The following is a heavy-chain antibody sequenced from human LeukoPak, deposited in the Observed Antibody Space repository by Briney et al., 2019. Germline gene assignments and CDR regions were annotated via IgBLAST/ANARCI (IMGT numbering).Heavy chain of an antibody. CDR3: AREIGGILVFDY. D-gene: IGHD5-18*01. J-gene: IGHJ4*02. V-gene: IGHV1-2*02. Sequence: ASVKVSCKASGYKFTGYYMHWVRQAPGQGLEWMGWINPNSGDSHHAQKFQGRVAMTRDTSISTAYMELSRLRSDDTAVYYCAREIGGILVFDYWGQGTLVTVSS. CDR1: GYKFTGYY. CDR2: INPNSGDS.